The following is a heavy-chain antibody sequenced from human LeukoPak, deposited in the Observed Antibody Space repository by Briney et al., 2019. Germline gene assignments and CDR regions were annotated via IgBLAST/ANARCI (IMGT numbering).Heavy chain of an antibody. V-gene: IGHV1-24*01. CDR2: FDPEDGET. J-gene: IGHJ4*02. CDR3: ARGTMNLDS. Sequence: SVKVSSKVSGYTLTELSMHWVRPAPGKGLEWMGGFDPEDGETIYAQKFQRRVTMTEDTSTDTAYMELSRLKFDDTAVYYCARGTMNLDSWGQGTLVTVSS. CDR1: GYTLTELS. D-gene: IGHD3-22*01.